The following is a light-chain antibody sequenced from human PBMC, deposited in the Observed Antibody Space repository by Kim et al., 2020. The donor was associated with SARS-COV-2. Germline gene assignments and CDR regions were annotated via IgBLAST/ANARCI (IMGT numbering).Light chain of an antibody. CDR2: DVS. Sequence: SITISCTGTSRDVGGYNYVSWYQQHPGKAPKLMIYDVSKRPSGVSNRFSGSKSGNTASLTISGLQAEDEANYYCSSYTSSSTLVVFGGGTQLTVL. J-gene: IGLJ2*01. V-gene: IGLV2-14*03. CDR1: SRDVGGYNY. CDR3: SSYTSSSTLVV.